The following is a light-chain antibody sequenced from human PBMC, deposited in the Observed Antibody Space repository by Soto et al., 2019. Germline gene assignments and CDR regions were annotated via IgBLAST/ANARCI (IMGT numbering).Light chain of an antibody. CDR3: SSYTISTTQV. CDR2: EVT. Sequence: QSALTQPASVSGSPGQSITIFCTGTSSDVGAYDYVSWFQQHPGKAPKLMIYEVTNRPSGVSNRFSGSKSGNTASLTISGLQAEDEADYYCSSYTISTTQVFGGGTKLTDL. J-gene: IGLJ3*02. CDR1: SSDVGAYDY. V-gene: IGLV2-14*01.